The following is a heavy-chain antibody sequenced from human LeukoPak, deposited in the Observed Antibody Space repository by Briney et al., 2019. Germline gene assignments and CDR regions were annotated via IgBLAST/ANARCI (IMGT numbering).Heavy chain of an antibody. CDR3: ARAVKPAGYSYARGAPYFDY. CDR1: GGSISSSTYY. V-gene: IGHV4-39*01. J-gene: IGHJ4*02. D-gene: IGHD5-18*01. CDR2: IYYSGST. Sequence: PSETLSLTCTVSGGSISSSTYYWGWIRQPPGKGLEWIGSIYYSGSTYYNPSLKSRVTISVDTSENQFSLKLSSVTAADTAVYYCARAVKPAGYSYARGAPYFDYWGQGTLVTVSS.